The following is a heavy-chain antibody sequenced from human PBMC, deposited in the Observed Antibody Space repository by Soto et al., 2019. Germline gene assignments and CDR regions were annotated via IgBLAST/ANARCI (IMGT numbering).Heavy chain of an antibody. CDR2: IYYTGTT. Sequence: PSETLSLTCTVSGGSVSDYYWTWIRQPPGKGLEWIGYIYYTGTTAYNPSLQSRVTISADTSKNQFSLRLTSVTAADTAVYFCASGLSGLDSWGPGALVTVSS. CDR3: ASGLSGLDS. CDR1: GGSVSDYY. D-gene: IGHD3-10*01. J-gene: IGHJ4*02. V-gene: IGHV4-59*02.